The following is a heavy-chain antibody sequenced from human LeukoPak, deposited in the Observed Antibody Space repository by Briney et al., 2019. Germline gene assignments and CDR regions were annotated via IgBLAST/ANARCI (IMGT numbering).Heavy chain of an antibody. CDR1: GFTFSNYA. V-gene: IGHV3-23*01. CDR2: SGPGGTT. D-gene: IGHD6-19*01. Sequence: PGGSLRLSCAASGFTFSNYAMTWVRQAPGKGLEWVAVSGPGGTTYYADSVKGRFTISRDNAKNTVSLQMNSLRAEDTAVYYCARGGVGCFDYWGQGTLVTVSS. J-gene: IGHJ4*02. CDR3: ARGGVGCFDY.